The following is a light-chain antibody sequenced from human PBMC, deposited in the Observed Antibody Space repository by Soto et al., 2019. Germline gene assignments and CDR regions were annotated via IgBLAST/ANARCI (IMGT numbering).Light chain of an antibody. V-gene: IGKV3-20*01. CDR3: QQYGSSPPVT. CDR2: GAS. CDR1: QSVSSSY. J-gene: IGKJ5*01. Sequence: IVLTQSPGTLSLSPGERATLSCRARQSVSSSYLAWYQQKPGQAPRLLIYGASGRATGIPDRFSGSGSGTDFTLTISRLEPEDFAVYYCQQYGSSPPVTFCQGTRLEIK.